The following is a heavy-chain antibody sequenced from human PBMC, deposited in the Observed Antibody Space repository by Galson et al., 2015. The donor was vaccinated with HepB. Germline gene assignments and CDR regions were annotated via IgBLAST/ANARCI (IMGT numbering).Heavy chain of an antibody. D-gene: IGHD3-22*01. J-gene: IGHJ1*01. CDR1: GFTFSSTG. V-gene: IGHV3-21*01. CDR2: ISSSGNYM. CDR3: ARDLDYYDTTGSPH. Sequence: SLRLSCAASGFTFSSTGMNWVRQAPGKGLEWVSSISSSGNYMYYADSVEGRFTISRDNAKNSLYLQMNSLGVEDTAVYYCARDLDYYDTTGSPHWGQGTLVTVSS.